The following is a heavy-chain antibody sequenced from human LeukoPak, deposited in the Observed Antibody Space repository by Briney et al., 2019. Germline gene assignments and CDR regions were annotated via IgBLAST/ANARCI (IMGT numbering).Heavy chain of an antibody. CDR2: INPNSGGT. J-gene: IGHJ4*02. CDR1: GYTFTGYY. D-gene: IGHD6-13*01. V-gene: IGHV1-2*02. CDR3: ARRAAGSPYFDY. Sequence: ASVKVSCKASGYTFTGYYMHWVRQAPGQGLEWMGWINPNSGGTNYAQKFQGRVTMTRDTSISTAYMELSRLRSDDTAVYYCARRAAGSPYFDYWGQGTLVTVSS.